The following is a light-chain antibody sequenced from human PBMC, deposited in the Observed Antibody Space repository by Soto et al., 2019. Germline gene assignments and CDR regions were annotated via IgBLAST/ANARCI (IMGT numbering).Light chain of an antibody. CDR2: DAS. Sequence: IQMTQSPSTLSASVGDRVTITCRASHNIERWMAWYQQKPGKAPSLLIFDASTLHSGVPSRFSGSGSGTDFTLPISSLQPDDFATYYCQQFAISTTFGQGNKVEVK. J-gene: IGKJ1*01. CDR3: QQFAISTT. CDR1: HNIERW. V-gene: IGKV1-5*01.